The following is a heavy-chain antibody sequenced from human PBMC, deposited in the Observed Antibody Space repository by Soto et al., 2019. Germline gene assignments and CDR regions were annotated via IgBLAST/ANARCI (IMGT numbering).Heavy chain of an antibody. V-gene: IGHV4-39*01. CDR1: GGSISSSSYY. D-gene: IGHD5-12*01. CDR3: ARHGWLRFIDY. CDR2: IYYSGST. Sequence: SSETLSLTCTVSGGSISSSSYYWGWIRQPPGKGLEWIGSIYYSGSTYYNPSLKSRVTISVDTSKNQFSLKLSSVTAADTAVYYCARHGWLRFIDYWGQGTLVTVSS. J-gene: IGHJ4*02.